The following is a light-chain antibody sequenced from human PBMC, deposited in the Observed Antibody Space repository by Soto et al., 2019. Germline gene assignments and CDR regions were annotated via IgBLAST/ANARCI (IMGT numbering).Light chain of an antibody. CDR3: QQSDNVPRT. CDR1: QSISSY. V-gene: IGKV1-39*01. Sequence: DIQMTQSPSSLSASVGDKVTITCRASQSISSYLNWYQQKPGKAPKLLIYDASSLQSGVPSRFSGSGSGTDFTLTFSSVQPEDFATYYCQQSDNVPRTFGQGTKLEIK. CDR2: DAS. J-gene: IGKJ2*01.